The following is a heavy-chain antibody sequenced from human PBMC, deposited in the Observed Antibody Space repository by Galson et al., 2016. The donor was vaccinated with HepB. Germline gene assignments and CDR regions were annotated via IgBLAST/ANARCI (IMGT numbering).Heavy chain of an antibody. CDR2: IDPNSGNT. J-gene: IGHJ4*02. CDR1: GYTFTDYY. CDR3: AAARRIRAGVSPFDC. V-gene: IGHV1-2*02. D-gene: IGHD6-6*01. Sequence: SVKVSCKASGYTFTDYYIHWVRQAPGQGLEWMGWIDPNSGNTKYTQKIQGRVTMTRDTSITTAYMELSRLRSNDTAVYYCAAARRIRAGVSPFDCWGQGTLITVSS.